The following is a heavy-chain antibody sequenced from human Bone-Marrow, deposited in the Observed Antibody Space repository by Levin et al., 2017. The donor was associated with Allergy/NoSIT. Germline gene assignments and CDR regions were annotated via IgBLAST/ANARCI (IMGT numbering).Heavy chain of an antibody. CDR2: ISSSSSYT. Sequence: GGSLRLSCAASGFTFSDYYMSWIRQAPGKGLEWVSYISSSSSYTNYADSVKGRFTISRDNAKNSLYLQMNSLRAEDTAVYYCARVGSGSFFDYWGQGTLVTVSS. J-gene: IGHJ4*02. CDR1: GFTFSDYY. D-gene: IGHD6-19*01. CDR3: ARVGSGSFFDY. V-gene: IGHV3-11*05.